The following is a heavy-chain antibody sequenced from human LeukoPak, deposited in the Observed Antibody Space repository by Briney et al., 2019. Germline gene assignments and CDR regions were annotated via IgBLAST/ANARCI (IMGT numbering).Heavy chain of an antibody. Sequence: GGSLRLSCAASGFTFSRYWVTWLRQAPGKGLEWVANIKEDGSEKYYVDSVKGRFTISRDNSKNSLYLQMSRLRAEDSAIYYCARDSDVYHTGVDYWGQGTLVTVSS. CDR2: IKEDGSEK. J-gene: IGHJ4*02. CDR1: GFTFSRYW. V-gene: IGHV3-7*01. CDR3: ARDSDVYHTGVDY. D-gene: IGHD5/OR15-5a*01.